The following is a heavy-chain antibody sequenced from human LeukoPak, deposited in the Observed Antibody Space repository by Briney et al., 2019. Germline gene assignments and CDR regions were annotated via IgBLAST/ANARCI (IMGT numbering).Heavy chain of an antibody. CDR2: ISAYNGNT. J-gene: IGHJ4*02. CDR1: GYTYTSYG. Sequence: ASVKVSCKASGYTYTSYGISWVRQAPGQGLEWMGWISAYNGNTNYAQKLQGRVTMTTDTSTSTAYMELRSLRSDDTAVYYCARDGRDSSEEGFDYWGQGTLVTVSS. V-gene: IGHV1-18*01. CDR3: ARDGRDSSEEGFDY. D-gene: IGHD6-19*01.